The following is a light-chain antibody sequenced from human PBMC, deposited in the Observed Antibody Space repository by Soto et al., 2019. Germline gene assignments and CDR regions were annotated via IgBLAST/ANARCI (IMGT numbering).Light chain of an antibody. J-gene: IGKJ1*01. V-gene: IGKV1-39*02. CDR2: SAS. Sequence: DIQVTQSPPSLSASVGDRVTITCRTSQYISNYLNWYQHKVGKAPQLLIYSASTLQVGVPSRFSGSGSGTEFTLTITSLQPDAYASYYCHSYYILPWTFGQGTKVE. CDR1: QYISNY. CDR3: HSYYILPWT.